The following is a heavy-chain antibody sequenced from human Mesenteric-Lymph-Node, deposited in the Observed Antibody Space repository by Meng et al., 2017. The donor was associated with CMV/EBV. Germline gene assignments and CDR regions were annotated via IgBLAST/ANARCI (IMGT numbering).Heavy chain of an antibody. CDR3: ARGSSYDILTGYFDY. CDR1: GGSFSGDY. CDR2: INHSGST. D-gene: IGHD3-9*01. Sequence: QVQLPQWGAGLLKPSETLPVTCAVYGGSFSGDYWNWIRQSPEKGLEWIGEINHSGSTTYNPSFTSRIIISVDTSTNQISLNMSSVTAADTAVYYCARGSSYDILTGYFDYWGQGALVTVSS. V-gene: IGHV4-34*01. J-gene: IGHJ4*02.